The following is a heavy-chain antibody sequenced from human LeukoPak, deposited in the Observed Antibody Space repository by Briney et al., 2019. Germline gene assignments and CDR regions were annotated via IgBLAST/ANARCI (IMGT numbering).Heavy chain of an antibody. V-gene: IGHV4-59*01. J-gene: IGHJ4*02. Sequence: KPSETLSLTCTGSGGSISSYYWSWIRQPPGKGLEWIGYIYYSGSTNYNPSLKSRVAISVDTSKSQFSLELNSVTAADTAVYYCAGGRWLQYDDYWGQGTLVTVSS. CDR3: AGGRWLQYDDY. D-gene: IGHD5-24*01. CDR1: GGSISSYY. CDR2: IYYSGST.